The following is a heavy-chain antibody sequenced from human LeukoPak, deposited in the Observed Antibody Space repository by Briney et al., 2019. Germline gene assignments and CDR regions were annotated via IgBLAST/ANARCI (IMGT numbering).Heavy chain of an antibody. D-gene: IGHD3-22*01. CDR3: ASSYYYDSSGYYRTSYYYYYGMDV. Sequence: PSQTLSLTCAISVDSVSSNSAAWNWTRQSPSRGLEWLGRTYYRSKWYNDYAVSVKIRITINPDTSKNQFSLQLNSVTPEDTAVYYCASSYYYDSSGYYRTSYYYYYGMDVWGQGTVVTVSS. J-gene: IGHJ6*02. CDR2: TYYRSKWYN. CDR1: VDSVSSNSAA. V-gene: IGHV6-1*01.